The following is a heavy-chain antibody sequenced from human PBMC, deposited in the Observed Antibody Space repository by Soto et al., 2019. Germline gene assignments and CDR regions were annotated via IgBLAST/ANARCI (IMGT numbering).Heavy chain of an antibody. V-gene: IGHV1-2*04. CDR2: INPNSGGT. Sequence: ASVKVSCKASGYTFTDYYIHWVRLRQAPGQGLEWMGWINPNSGGTNYAQKFQDWVTMTRDTPISTAYLELSSLRSDDTAVYYCARPSPYYYYGMDVWGQGTTVTVSS. CDR1: GYTFTDYY. CDR3: ARPSPYYYYGMDV. D-gene: IGHD2-2*01. J-gene: IGHJ6*02.